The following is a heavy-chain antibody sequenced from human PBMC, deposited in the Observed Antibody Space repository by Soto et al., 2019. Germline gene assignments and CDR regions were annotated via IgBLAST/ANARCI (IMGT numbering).Heavy chain of an antibody. CDR1: GFTFSSYD. Sequence: GGSLRLSCAASGFTFSSYDMHWVRQATGKGLEWVSDIGTAGNIYYAGSVKGRFTISRENAKNSLYLQMNSLRAEDTAVYYCARDDRYSYGPGVEYYYYMDVWGKGTTVTVSS. V-gene: IGHV3-13*01. J-gene: IGHJ6*03. D-gene: IGHD5-18*01. CDR3: ARDDRYSYGPGVEYYYYMDV. CDR2: IGTAGNI.